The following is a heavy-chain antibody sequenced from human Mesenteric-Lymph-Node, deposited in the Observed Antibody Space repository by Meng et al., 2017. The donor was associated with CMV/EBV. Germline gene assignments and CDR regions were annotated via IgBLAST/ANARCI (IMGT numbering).Heavy chain of an antibody. Sequence: QVQLVQSGAGVRKPGARVKVSCKALGYSFTGYSIHWVRQAPGQGLEWMGRISPNTGDTIYEENFQGRVTMTRDTSINTAYMELSSLTSDDTAVYYCGRGQQTFDPWGQGTLVTVSS. CDR3: GRGQQTFDP. CDR1: GYSFTGYS. D-gene: IGHD1-1*01. CDR2: ISPNTGDT. V-gene: IGHV1-2*06. J-gene: IGHJ5*02.